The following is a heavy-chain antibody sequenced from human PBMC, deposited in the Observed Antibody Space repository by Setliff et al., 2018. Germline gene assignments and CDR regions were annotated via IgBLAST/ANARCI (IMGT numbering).Heavy chain of an antibody. Sequence: SETLSLTCSVSGDSIGRGGYYWSWIRQQPGKGLEWIASIYYSGSTYYNPSLKSRLRVSMDSSKNQFYLDLSSVTAADTAVYYCARASVVHAIAVGYWGQGTLVTVSS. V-gene: IGHV4-31*03. CDR3: ARASVVHAIAVGY. CDR2: IYYSGST. CDR1: GDSIGRGGYY. D-gene: IGHD2-15*01. J-gene: IGHJ4*02.